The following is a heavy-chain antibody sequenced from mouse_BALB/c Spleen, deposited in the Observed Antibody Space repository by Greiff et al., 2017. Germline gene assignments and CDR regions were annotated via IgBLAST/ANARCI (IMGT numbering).Heavy chain of an antibody. D-gene: IGHD2-14*01. CDR2: INPYNGAT. Sequence: VQLQQSGPELVKPGASVKISCKASGYSFTGYYMHWVKQSHVKSLEWIGRINPYNGATSYNQNFKDKASLTVDKSSSTAYMELHSLTSEDSAVYYCAREGRYDGWFAYWGQGTLVTVSA. CDR1: GYSFTGYY. J-gene: IGHJ3*01. CDR3: AREGRYDGWFAY. V-gene: IGHV1-31*01.